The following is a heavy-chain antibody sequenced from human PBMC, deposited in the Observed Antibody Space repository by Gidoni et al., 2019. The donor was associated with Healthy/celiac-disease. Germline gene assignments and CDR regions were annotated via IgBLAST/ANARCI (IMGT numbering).Heavy chain of an antibody. CDR3: ARRGYSYGILDY. CDR2: IYYSGST. D-gene: IGHD5-18*01. CDR1: GGSISSSSYY. Sequence: QLQLQESGPGLVKPSETLSLTCTVSGGSISSSSYYWGWIRQPPGKGLEWIGSIYYSGSTYYNPSLKRRVTISVDTSKNQFSLKLSSVTAADTAVYYCARRGYSYGILDYWGQGTLVTVSS. J-gene: IGHJ4*02. V-gene: IGHV4-39*01.